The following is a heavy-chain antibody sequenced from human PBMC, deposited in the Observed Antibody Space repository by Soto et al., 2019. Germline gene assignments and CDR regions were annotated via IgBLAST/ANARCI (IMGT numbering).Heavy chain of an antibody. D-gene: IGHD2-8*02. CDR3: VKDRSDTWSFDY. J-gene: IGHJ4*02. CDR2: VSHDGSLY. Sequence: GGSLRLSCAASGFTFSSCAMHWVRQVPGKGLEWLAVVSHDGSLYPYADSVKGRFSISRDNSRKTLYLQMNSLRPEDTAVYYCVKDRSDTWSFDYWGQGT. V-gene: IGHV3-30*18. CDR1: GFTFSSCA.